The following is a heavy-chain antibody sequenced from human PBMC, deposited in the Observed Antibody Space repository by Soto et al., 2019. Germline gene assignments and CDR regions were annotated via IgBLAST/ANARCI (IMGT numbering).Heavy chain of an antibody. J-gene: IGHJ4*02. V-gene: IGHV4-59*01. CDR3: ARALRYSSSWYYFDY. D-gene: IGHD6-13*01. Sequence: QVQLQESGPGLVKPSETLSLTCTVSGGSISSYYWSWIRQPPGKGLEWIGYIYYSGSTNYNPSLKHLVSIAVDTYKNHFSLKLGSVTAADTAVYYCARALRYSSSWYYFDYWGQGTLVTVSS. CDR2: IYYSGST. CDR1: GGSISSYY.